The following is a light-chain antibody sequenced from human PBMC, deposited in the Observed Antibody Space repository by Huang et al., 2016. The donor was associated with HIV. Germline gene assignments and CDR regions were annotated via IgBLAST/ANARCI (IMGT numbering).Light chain of an antibody. CDR3: QQGYSTPGT. V-gene: IGKV1-39*01. J-gene: IGKJ1*01. CDR1: QSISSY. CDR2: VIS. Sequence: IQMTQSPSSRSASVGDRVTITCRASQSISSYLNWYQQKPGKAPKLLISVISTLQSGVPSRFSGSGSGTNFILTISSLQPEDFATYYCQQGYSTPGTFGQGTKVEIK.